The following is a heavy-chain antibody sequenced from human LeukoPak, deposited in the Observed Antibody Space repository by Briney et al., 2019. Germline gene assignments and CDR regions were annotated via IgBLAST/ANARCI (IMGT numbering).Heavy chain of an antibody. CDR2: ISYDRSNK. D-gene: IGHD3-16*01. Sequence: GGSLRLSCAASGFTFSSYAMHWVRQAPGKGLEWVADISYDRSNKYYADSVKGRFTISRDNSKNTLYLQMSSLKGDDTAAYYCAKDSALYYIDVWGKGTTVILSS. V-gene: IGHV3-30*04. CDR1: GFTFSSYA. CDR3: AKDSALYYIDV. J-gene: IGHJ6*03.